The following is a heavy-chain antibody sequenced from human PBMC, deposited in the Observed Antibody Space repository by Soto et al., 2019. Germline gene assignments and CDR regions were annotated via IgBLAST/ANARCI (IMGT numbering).Heavy chain of an antibody. CDR1: GFTFSSYG. CDR3: AFPEGVDCGGDCYRFDY. J-gene: IGHJ4*02. D-gene: IGHD2-21*02. CDR2: ISYDGSNK. Sequence: QVQLVESGGGVVQPGRSLRLSCAASGFTFSSYGMHWVRQAPGKGLEWVAVISYDGSNKYYADSVKGRFTISRDNSKNTLYLQMISLRAEDTAVYYCAFPEGVDCGGDCYRFDYWGQGTLVTVSS. V-gene: IGHV3-30*03.